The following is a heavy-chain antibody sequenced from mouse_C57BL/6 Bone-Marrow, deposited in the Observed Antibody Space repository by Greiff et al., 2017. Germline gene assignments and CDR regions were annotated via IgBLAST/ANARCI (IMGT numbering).Heavy chain of an antibody. J-gene: IGHJ3*01. D-gene: IGHD1-1*01. V-gene: IGHV6-6*01. CDR2: ISNTANNHAT. CDR3: AGYGSSPFAY. CDR1: GFTFSDAW. Sequence: EVMLEESGGGLVQPGGSMKLSCAASGFTFSDAWMDWVRQSPDQGLEWVAEISNTANNHATYYAESVKGRFTISTDDSKSSVYLQMNCLRAEDTGIYYCAGYGSSPFAYWGQGTLVTVSA.